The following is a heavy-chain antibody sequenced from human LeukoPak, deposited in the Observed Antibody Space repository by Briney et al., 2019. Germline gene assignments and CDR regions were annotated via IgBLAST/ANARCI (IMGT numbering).Heavy chain of an antibody. V-gene: IGHV5-51*01. J-gene: IGHJ4*02. Sequence: GESLKIACKGSGYSFTSYWIGWVRQMPGKGLECMEIIYPGDSVTRYSPSFQGQVTISADQSISTAYLQWSSLKASDTAMYYCARHGGYCSSTSCVPEFDYWGQGTLVTVSS. D-gene: IGHD2-2*01. CDR3: ARHGGYCSSTSCVPEFDY. CDR2: IYPGDSVT. CDR1: GYSFTSYW.